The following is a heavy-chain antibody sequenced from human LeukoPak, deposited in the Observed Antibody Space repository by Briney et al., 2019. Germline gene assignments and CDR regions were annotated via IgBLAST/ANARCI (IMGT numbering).Heavy chain of an antibody. V-gene: IGHV3-33*01. CDR1: GFTFSYYG. Sequence: GGSLRLSCTASGFTFSYYGMHWVRQAPGKGLEWVAVIWYDGSSEYYEESVKGRFTISRVNSKNTLYLRMNSLRADDTAVYHCARSYYNGSGSYYPLDYWGQGTLVTVSS. CDR2: IWYDGSSE. J-gene: IGHJ4*02. D-gene: IGHD3-10*01. CDR3: ARSYYNGSGSYYPLDY.